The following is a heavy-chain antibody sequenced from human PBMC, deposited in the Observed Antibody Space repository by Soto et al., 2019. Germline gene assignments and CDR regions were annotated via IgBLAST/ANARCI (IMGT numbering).Heavy chain of an antibody. D-gene: IGHD3-9*01. CDR3: ARGEKGSVDW. CDR2: VDRNGVET. CDR1: GFSFDDDYG. V-gene: IGHV3-20*04. J-gene: IGHJ4*02. Sequence: EVQLVESGGGVKRPGGSLRLSCAASGFSFDDDYGMIWVRQAPGKGLEWVSGVDRNGVETGYVDSVRCRFAISRDKSMMSLDRRMRGLRGEDTAFCYWARGEKGSVDWWGQGTLVTVSS.